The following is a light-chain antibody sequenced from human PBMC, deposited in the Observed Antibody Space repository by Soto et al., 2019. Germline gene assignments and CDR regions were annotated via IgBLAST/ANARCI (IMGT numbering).Light chain of an antibody. CDR3: QQYNNWPPGT. V-gene: IGKV3D-15*01. Sequence: EMVLTQSPGTLSLLQGERATVSCTAIQSLNFNFLGWYQKKSGQAPRLLIYAASTRATGIPDRFSGSGSGIDFTLTISSRQSEDFAVYYCQQYNNWPPGTFAQGTNVDI. J-gene: IGKJ1*01. CDR1: QSLNFN. CDR2: AAS.